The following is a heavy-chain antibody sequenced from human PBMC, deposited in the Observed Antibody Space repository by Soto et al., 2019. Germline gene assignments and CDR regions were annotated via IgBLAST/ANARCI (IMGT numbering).Heavy chain of an antibody. CDR1: GYTFTSYY. CDR2: INPSGGST. D-gene: IGHD3-10*01. Sequence: ASVKVSCKASGYTFTSYYMHWVRQAPGQGLEWMGIINPSGGSTSYAQKFQGRVTMTRDTSTSTVYMELSSLRSEDTAVYYCARDGYGSGSTDYMDVWGKGTTVTFSS. J-gene: IGHJ6*03. CDR3: ARDGYGSGSTDYMDV. V-gene: IGHV1-46*03.